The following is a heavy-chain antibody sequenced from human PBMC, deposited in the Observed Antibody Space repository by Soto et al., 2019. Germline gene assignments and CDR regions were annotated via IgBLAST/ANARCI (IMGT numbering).Heavy chain of an antibody. D-gene: IGHD2-15*01. CDR3: TTQVEDIVVVVAATRVY. V-gene: IGHV3-15*07. J-gene: IGHJ4*02. CDR1: GFTFSNAW. Sequence: GGSLRLSCAASGFTFSNAWMNWVRQAPGKGLEWVGRIKSKTEGGTTDYAAPVKGRFTISRDDSKNTLYLQMNSLKTEDTAVYYCTTQVEDIVVVVAATRVYWGQGTLVTVSS. CDR2: IKSKTEGGTT.